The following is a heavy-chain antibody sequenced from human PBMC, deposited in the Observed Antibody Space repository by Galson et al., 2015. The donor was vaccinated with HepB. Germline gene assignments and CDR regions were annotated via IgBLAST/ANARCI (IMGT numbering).Heavy chain of an antibody. CDR3: ARVQSEYASTRAAFEI. D-gene: IGHD2-2*01. CDR1: GGTFSTYA. V-gene: IGHV1-69*13. CDR2: IIPIFTTG. Sequence: SVKVSCKASGGTFSTYAISWVRQAPGQGLEWMGGIIPIFTTGDYAQKFLNRVTITADDSTSTVYMELSSLRSDDTAVYFCARVQSEYASTRAAFEIWGQGTMVTVSS. J-gene: IGHJ3*02.